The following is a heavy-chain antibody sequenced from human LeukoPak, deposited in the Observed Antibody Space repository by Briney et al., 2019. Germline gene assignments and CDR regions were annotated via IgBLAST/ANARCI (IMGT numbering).Heavy chain of an antibody. V-gene: IGHV3-66*01. Sequence: GGSLRLSCAASGFTVSSNYMSWVRQAPGKGLEWVSVIYSGGSTYYADSVKGRFTISRDNSKNTLYLQMNSLRAEDTAVYYCAREYRSSTSCYRGYFDYWGQGTLVTVSS. CDR2: IYSGGST. D-gene: IGHD2-2*01. J-gene: IGHJ4*02. CDR1: GFTVSSNY. CDR3: AREYRSSTSCYRGYFDY.